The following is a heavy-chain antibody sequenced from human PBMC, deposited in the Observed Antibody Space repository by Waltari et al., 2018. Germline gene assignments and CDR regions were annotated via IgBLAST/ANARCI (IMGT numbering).Heavy chain of an antibody. Sequence: QVQLQESGPGLVKPSETLSLTCTVSGGSISSHYWSWIRQPPGTGLEWIGYIYYSGSTNYNPSLKSRVTISVDTSKNQFSLKLSSVTAADTAVYYCARDKGAYCGGDCYSNWFDPWGQGTLVTVSS. CDR3: ARDKGAYCGGDCYSNWFDP. CDR2: IYYSGST. V-gene: IGHV4-59*11. D-gene: IGHD2-21*01. CDR1: GGSISSHY. J-gene: IGHJ5*02.